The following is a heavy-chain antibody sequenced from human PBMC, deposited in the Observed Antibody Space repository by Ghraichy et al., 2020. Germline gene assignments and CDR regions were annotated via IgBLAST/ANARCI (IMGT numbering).Heavy chain of an antibody. D-gene: IGHD2-15*01. CDR3: AEDVGRGGGSCFHT. Sequence: GGSLRLSCAASGFTFSSYAMSWVRQAPGKGLEWVSAISGSGGNTYYSDSVKGRFTFSRDNSKNTLYLQMHSLRAADTAVYYCAEDVGRGGGSCFHTWGQGSRVTVCS. CDR1: GFTFSSYA. CDR2: ISGSGGNT. J-gene: IGHJ5*02. V-gene: IGHV3-23*01.